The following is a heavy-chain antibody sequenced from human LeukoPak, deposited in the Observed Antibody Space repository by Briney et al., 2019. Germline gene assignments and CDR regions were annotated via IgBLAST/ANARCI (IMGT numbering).Heavy chain of an antibody. CDR1: GFTFSSYS. CDR2: ISSSSSYI. CDR3: ARDRRKWELNFDY. Sequence: GGSLRLSCAASGFTFSSYSMNWVRQAPGKGLEWVSSISSSSSYIYYADSVKGRFTISRDNSKNTLYLQMNSLRTEDTAVYYCARDRRKWELNFDYWGQGTLVTVSS. V-gene: IGHV3-21*01. D-gene: IGHD1-26*01. J-gene: IGHJ4*02.